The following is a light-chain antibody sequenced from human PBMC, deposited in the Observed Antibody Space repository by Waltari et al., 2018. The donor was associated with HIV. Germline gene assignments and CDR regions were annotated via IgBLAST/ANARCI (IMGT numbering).Light chain of an antibody. Sequence: QSALTQPASVSGSPGQSVSISCTGTSSDIGYYNFVSWYQQHPGKAPQLIIYDVHSRPSGASIRFSGSKSGATASLTISGLQPEDEADYYCSSYASSSTHICGGGTKLTVL. V-gene: IGLV2-14*03. J-gene: IGLJ2*01. CDR3: SSYASSSTHI. CDR1: SSDIGYYNF. CDR2: DVH.